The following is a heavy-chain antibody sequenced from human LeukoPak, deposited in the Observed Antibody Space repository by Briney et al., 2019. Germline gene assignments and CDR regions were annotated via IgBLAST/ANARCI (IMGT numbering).Heavy chain of an antibody. V-gene: IGHV4-30-4*01. CDR1: GGSISSGDYY. CDR3: ARPYYYDSRIDP. D-gene: IGHD3-22*01. CDR2: MYYSGST. Sequence: NPSQTLSLTYTVSGGSISSGDYYWSWLREPPGKGLEWIAYMYYSGSTYYNPSLKSRVTMSADTSKNQLSLKLSSVTAADTAVYFCARPYYYDSRIDPWGQGILVTVSS. J-gene: IGHJ5*02.